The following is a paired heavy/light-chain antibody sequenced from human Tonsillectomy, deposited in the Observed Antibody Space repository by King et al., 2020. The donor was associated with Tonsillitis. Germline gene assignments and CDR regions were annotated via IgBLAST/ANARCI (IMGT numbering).Light chain of an antibody. J-gene: IGKJ4*01. CDR3: QQRSNWLS. CDR1: QSVSSY. V-gene: IGKV3-11*01. CDR2: DAS. Sequence: EIVLTQSPATLSLSPGERATLSCRASQSVSSYLAWYQQKPGQAPRLLIYDASNRATGIPARFSGSGSGTDFTLTISSLEPEDFAVYYCQQRSNWLSFGGGTKVEIK.
Heavy chain of an antibody. CDR1: GFTVSSNY. CDR2: IYSGGST. D-gene: IGHD3-3*01. Sequence: EVQLVESGGGLVQPGGSLRLSCAASGFTVSSNYMSWVRQAPGKGLEWVSVIYSGGSTYYADSVKGRFTISRHNSKNTLYLQMNSLRAEDTAVYYCAALYSHYDFWSGYTDAFDIWGQGTMVTVSS. V-gene: IGHV3-53*04. J-gene: IGHJ3*02. CDR3: AALYSHYDFWSGYTDAFDI.